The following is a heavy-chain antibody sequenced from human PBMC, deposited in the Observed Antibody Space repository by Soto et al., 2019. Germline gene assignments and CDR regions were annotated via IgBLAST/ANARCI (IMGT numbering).Heavy chain of an antibody. CDR1: GGSISSSNW. CDR3: ARGYYDFWSAMDV. D-gene: IGHD3-3*01. J-gene: IGHJ6*02. CDR2: VYHSGST. Sequence: SETLSLTCAVSGGSISSSNWWSWVRQPPGKGLEGIGEVYHSGSTNYNPSLKSRVTISVDKSKNQFSLKLSSVTAADTAVYYCARGYYDFWSAMDVWGQGTTVT. V-gene: IGHV4-4*02.